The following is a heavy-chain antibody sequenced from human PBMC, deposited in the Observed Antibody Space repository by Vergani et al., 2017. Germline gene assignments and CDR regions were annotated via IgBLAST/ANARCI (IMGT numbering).Heavy chain of an antibody. J-gene: IGHJ6*02. V-gene: IGHV3-7*01. CDR2: IKQDGSEK. D-gene: IGHD1-1*01. Sequence: EVQLVESGGGLVKPGGSLRLSCAASGFTFSSYSMNWVRQAPGKGLEWVANIKQDGSEKYYVDSVKGRFTISRDNAKNSLYLQMNSLRAEDTAVYYCARDQQAVQLERGLRGYYYGMDVWGQGTTVTVSS. CDR1: GFTFSSYS. CDR3: ARDQQAVQLERGLRGYYYGMDV.